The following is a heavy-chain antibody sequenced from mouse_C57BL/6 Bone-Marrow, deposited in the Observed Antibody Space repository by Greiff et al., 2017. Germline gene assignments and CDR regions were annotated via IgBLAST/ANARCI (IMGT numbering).Heavy chain of an antibody. Sequence: QVQLQQPGAELVRPGSSVKLSCKASGYTFTSYWMHWVKQRPIQGLEWIGNIDPSDSETHYNQKFKDKATLTVDKSSSTAYMQLSSLSSEDSAVYYCAGPIYAGYYWSFDVWGTGTTVTVSS. J-gene: IGHJ1*03. CDR2: IDPSDSET. CDR1: GYTFTSYW. CDR3: AGPIYAGYYWSFDV. D-gene: IGHD2-3*01. V-gene: IGHV1-52*01.